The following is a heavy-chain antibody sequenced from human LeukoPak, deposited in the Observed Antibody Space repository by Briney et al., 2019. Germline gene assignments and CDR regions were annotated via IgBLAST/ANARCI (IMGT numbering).Heavy chain of an antibody. CDR1: GFTFSSYW. V-gene: IGHV3-74*01. CDR3: ARDGQDIVVVVAATPFGWFDP. J-gene: IGHJ5*02. CDR2: INSDGSST. D-gene: IGHD2-15*01. Sequence: GGSLRLSCAASGFTFSSYWMHWVRQASGKGLVWVSRINSDGSSTSYADSVKGRFTISRDNAKNTLYLQMNSLRAEDTAVYYCARDGQDIVVVVAATPFGWFDPWGQGTLVTVSS.